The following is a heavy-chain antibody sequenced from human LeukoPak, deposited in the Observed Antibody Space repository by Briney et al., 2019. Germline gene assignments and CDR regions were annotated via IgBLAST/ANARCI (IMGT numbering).Heavy chain of an antibody. J-gene: IGHJ3*02. Sequence: SETLSLTCTVSGGSISSYYWSWIRQPPGKGLEWIGYIYYSGSTNYNPSLKSRVTISVDTSKNQFSLKLSSVTAADTAVYYCVGTMTSDAFDIWGQGTMVTASS. CDR1: GGSISSYY. D-gene: IGHD3-22*01. CDR3: VGTMTSDAFDI. CDR2: IYYSGST. V-gene: IGHV4-59*08.